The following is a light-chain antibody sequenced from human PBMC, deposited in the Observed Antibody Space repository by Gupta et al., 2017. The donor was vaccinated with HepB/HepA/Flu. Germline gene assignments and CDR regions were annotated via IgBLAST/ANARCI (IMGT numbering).Light chain of an antibody. V-gene: IGKV4-1*01. Sequence: DIVMTQSADSLPVCLCGRATVNCKSSQSVLYSSNNKNFLAWYQQKRGQPPKLLINWASTRESGVPERFNASGSGTDFTLTITNLQAEDVAVYYCQQFYNTPLTFGGGTKVEIK. CDR3: QQFYNTPLT. J-gene: IGKJ4*01. CDR2: WAS. CDR1: QSVLYSSNNKNF.